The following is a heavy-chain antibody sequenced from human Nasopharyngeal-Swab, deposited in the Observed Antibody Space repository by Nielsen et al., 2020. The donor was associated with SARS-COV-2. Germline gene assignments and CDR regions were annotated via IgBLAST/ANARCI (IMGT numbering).Heavy chain of an antibody. D-gene: IGHD6-6*01. CDR1: EFTFPSPP. Sequence: SVRSSCKAPEFTFPSPPVQWLRQPRGQRLEWIGWIVVGSGNTNYAQKFQERVTITRDMSTSTAYMELSSLRSEDTAVYYCAAGGTGAARPYYYYGMDVWGQGTTVTVSS. CDR3: AAGGTGAARPYYYYGMDV. V-gene: IGHV1-58*01. J-gene: IGHJ6*02. CDR2: IVVGSGNT.